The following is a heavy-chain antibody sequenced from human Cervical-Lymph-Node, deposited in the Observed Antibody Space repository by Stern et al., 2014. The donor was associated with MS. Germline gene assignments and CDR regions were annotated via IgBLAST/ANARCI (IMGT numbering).Heavy chain of an antibody. CDR3: ARDGPDSSGYYWFWDY. Sequence: QVQLVESGGGVVQPGRSLRLSCAASGFTFSSYGMHWVRQAPGTGLEWVAVIWYDGSNKYYADSVKGRFTISRHNSKNTLYLQMNSLRAEDTAVYYCARDGPDSSGYYWFWDYWGQGTLVTVSS. D-gene: IGHD3-22*01. CDR1: GFTFSSYG. V-gene: IGHV3-33*01. J-gene: IGHJ4*02. CDR2: IWYDGSNK.